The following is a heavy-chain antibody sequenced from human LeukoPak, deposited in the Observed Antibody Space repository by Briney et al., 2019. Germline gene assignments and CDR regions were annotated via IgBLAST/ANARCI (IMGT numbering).Heavy chain of an antibody. CDR1: GFTFSSYE. J-gene: IGHJ4*02. D-gene: IGHD3-22*01. CDR2: MSSRGSTR. Sequence: PGGSLRLSCAASGFTFSSYEMNWVRQAPGKGLGWDSYMSSRGSTRYYADSVKGRFTISRDNSKNTLYLQMNSLRAEDTAVYYCARDSASDSSGYGYLDYWVRGTLVAVSS. CDR3: ARDSASDSSGYGYLDY. V-gene: IGHV3-48*03.